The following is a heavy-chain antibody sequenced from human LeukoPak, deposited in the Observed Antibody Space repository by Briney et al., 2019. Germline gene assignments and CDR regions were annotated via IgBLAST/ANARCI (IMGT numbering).Heavy chain of an antibody. V-gene: IGHV3-21*01. CDR1: GFTFSSYN. CDR3: ARNPPYYYDSSGPFDY. J-gene: IGHJ4*02. Sequence: GGSLRLSCAASGFTFSSYNMNWVRQAPGKGLEWVSSISRGSSYIYYADSVKGRFTISRDNAKNSLYLQMNSLRAEDTAVYYCARNPPYYYDSSGPFDYWGQGTLVAVSA. D-gene: IGHD3-22*01. CDR2: ISRGSSYI.